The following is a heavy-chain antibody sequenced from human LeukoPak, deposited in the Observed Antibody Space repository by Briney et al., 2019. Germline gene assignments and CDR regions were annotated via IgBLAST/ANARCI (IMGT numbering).Heavy chain of an antibody. D-gene: IGHD6-13*01. CDR1: GGSISSYY. V-gene: IGHV4-59*01. Sequence: SETLSLTCTVSGGSISSYYWSWIRQPPGKGLEWIGYIYYSGSTNYNLSLKSRVTISVDTSKNQFSLKLSSVTAADTAVYYCARVLAGAAAAEHWGQGTLVTVSS. CDR2: IYYSGST. CDR3: ARVLAGAAAAEH. J-gene: IGHJ1*01.